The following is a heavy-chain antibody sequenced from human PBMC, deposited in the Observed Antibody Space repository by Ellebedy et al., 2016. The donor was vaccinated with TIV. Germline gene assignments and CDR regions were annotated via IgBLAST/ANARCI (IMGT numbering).Heavy chain of an antibody. V-gene: IGHV2-70*17. D-gene: IGHD3-22*01. CDR1: GFSLRTGRLS. Sequence: SGPTLVKPTQTLTLTCTFSGFSLRTGRLSVSWIRQPPGKALEWLARIDWDADKFYSTSLRTRLTISKDSSENQVVLTMTNMDPVDTATYYCARIGGHDNSGSWGFDYWGQGALVTVSS. CDR3: ARIGGHDNSGSWGFDY. J-gene: IGHJ4*02. CDR2: IDWDADK.